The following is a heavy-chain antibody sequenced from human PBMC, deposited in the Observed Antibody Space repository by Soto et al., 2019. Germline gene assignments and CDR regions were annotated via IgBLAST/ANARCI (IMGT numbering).Heavy chain of an antibody. Sequence: GGSLRLSCAASGFTFRNYGMHWVRQAPGKGLEWVAVISYDGRNKYYADSVKGRFTISRDNSKNTLYLQMNSLRAEDTAVYYCAKDRGVVVTAANNYYGMDVWGQGTTVTVSS. CDR2: ISYDGRNK. J-gene: IGHJ6*02. CDR3: AKDRGVVVTAANNYYGMDV. CDR1: GFTFRNYG. V-gene: IGHV3-30*18. D-gene: IGHD2-2*01.